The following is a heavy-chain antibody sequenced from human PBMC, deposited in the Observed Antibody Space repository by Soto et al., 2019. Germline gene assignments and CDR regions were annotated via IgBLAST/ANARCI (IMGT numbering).Heavy chain of an antibody. CDR2: IYYSGST. D-gene: IGHD4-17*01. Sequence: SETLSLTCTVSGGSISSGGYYWSWIRQHPGKGLEWIGYIYYSGSTYYNPSLKSRVTISVDTSKNQFSLKLSSVTAADTAVYYCARDSRLRRDFDIWGQGTMVTVSS. CDR3: ARDSRLRRDFDI. J-gene: IGHJ3*02. CDR1: GGSISSGGYY. V-gene: IGHV4-31*03.